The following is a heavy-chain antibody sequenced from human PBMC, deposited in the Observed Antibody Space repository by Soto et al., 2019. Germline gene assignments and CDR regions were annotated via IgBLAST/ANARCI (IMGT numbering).Heavy chain of an antibody. CDR1: GGSISSGGYY. D-gene: IGHD6-13*01. CDR2: IYYSGST. Sequence: SETLSLTCTVSGGSISSGGYYWSWIRQHPGKGLEWIGYIYYSGSTYYNPSLKSRVTISVDTSKNQFSLKLSSVTAADTAVYYCASSTIKSSSWYKGAFDIWGQGTMVTVSS. J-gene: IGHJ3*02. CDR3: ASSTIKSSSWYKGAFDI. V-gene: IGHV4-31*03.